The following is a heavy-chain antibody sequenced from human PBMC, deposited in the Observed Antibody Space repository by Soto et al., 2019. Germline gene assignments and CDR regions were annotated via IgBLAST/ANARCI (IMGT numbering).Heavy chain of an antibody. V-gene: IGHV4-59*01. CDR3: ARYTFSVGATYYFDY. D-gene: IGHD1-26*01. J-gene: IGHJ4*02. CDR1: GGSISSYY. CDR2: IYYSGST. Sequence: QVQLQESGPGLVKPSETLSLTCTVSGGSISSYYWSWIRQPPGKGLEWIGYIYYSGSTNYNPSLKSRVTISVDTSKNQFSLKLSSVTAADTAVYYCARYTFSVGATYYFDYWGQGTLVTVSS.